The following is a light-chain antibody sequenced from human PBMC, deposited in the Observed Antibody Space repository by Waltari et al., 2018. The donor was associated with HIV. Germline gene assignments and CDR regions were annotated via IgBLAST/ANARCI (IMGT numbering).Light chain of an antibody. CDR2: DVN. J-gene: IGLJ1*01. CDR3: NSYASGSTLV. CDR1: NSDVGGYNS. Sequence: QSALTQPASVSGSPGQSITISCTGINSDVGGYNSVSWYQQHPDKAPTLLIYDVNKRPSGSSNRFSGSKSGNTASLTISRLQTEDEADYYCNSYASGSTLVFGTGTTVTV. V-gene: IGLV2-14*03.